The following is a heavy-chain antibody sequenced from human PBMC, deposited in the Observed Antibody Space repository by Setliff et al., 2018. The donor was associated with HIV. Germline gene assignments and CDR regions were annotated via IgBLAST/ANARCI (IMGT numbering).Heavy chain of an antibody. CDR2: IYYSGST. J-gene: IGHJ4*02. Sequence: GWIRQPPGKGLEWIGYIYYSGSTYYNPSLKSRVTISLDTSKNQFSLNLSSVTAADTAVYYCARWEWGWPVDYWGQGTLVTVSS. V-gene: IGHV4-30-4*08. CDR3: ARWEWGWPVDY. D-gene: IGHD3-3*01.